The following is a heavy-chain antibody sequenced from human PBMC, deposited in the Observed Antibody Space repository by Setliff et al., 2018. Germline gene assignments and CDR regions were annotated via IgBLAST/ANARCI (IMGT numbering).Heavy chain of an antibody. Sequence: PGGSLRLSCVASGFSFSAYGMHWVRQAPGKGLEWVAVIWYDGSTKYYADSVKGRFTISRDNSKNTLYLQMNSLRAEDTAVYYCARSCSGGSCIPSDYMAVWGKGTTVTVSS. V-gene: IGHV3-33*08. CDR2: IWYDGSTK. J-gene: IGHJ6*03. CDR1: GFSFSAYG. D-gene: IGHD2-15*01. CDR3: ARSCSGGSCIPSDYMAV.